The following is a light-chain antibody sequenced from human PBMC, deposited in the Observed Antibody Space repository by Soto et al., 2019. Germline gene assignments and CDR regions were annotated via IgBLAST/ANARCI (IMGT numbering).Light chain of an antibody. V-gene: IGKV1-5*01. CDR2: DAS. CDR3: QQHRSYPYT. J-gene: IGKJ2*01. Sequence: DIQMTQSPSTLSASVGDRVTITCRASQSISSYLGWYQQKPGKAPKLLIYDASNLLSGVPSRFSGSGSGTEFTFTISSLQPDDFATYYCQQHRSYPYTFGQGTKLEIK. CDR1: QSISSY.